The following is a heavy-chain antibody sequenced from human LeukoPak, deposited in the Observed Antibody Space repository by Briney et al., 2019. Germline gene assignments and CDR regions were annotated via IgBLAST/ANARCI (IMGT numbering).Heavy chain of an antibody. D-gene: IGHD1-26*01. CDR1: GFTFSTYA. V-gene: IGHV3-74*01. Sequence: GGSLRLSCVASGFTFSTYAMSWVRQAPGKGLVWVSRINSDGSSTRYADSVKGRFTISRDNAKNTLYLQMNSLRAEDTAVYYCVRGVGGDSRFDPWGQGTLVTVSS. J-gene: IGHJ5*02. CDR2: INSDGSST. CDR3: VRGVGGDSRFDP.